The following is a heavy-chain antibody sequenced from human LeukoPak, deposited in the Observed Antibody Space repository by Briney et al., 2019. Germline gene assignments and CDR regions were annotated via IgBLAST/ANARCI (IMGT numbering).Heavy chain of an antibody. CDR3: AKEFLAFDAFDI. J-gene: IGHJ3*02. D-gene: IGHD2/OR15-2a*01. Sequence: PGGSLRLSCAASGFTFDDYAMHWVRQAPGKGLEWVSGISWNSGSIRYADSVKGRFTISRDNAKNSLYLQMNSLRGDDTASYYCAKEFLAFDAFDIWGQGTMVTVSS. CDR2: ISWNSGSI. CDR1: GFTFDDYA. V-gene: IGHV3-9*01.